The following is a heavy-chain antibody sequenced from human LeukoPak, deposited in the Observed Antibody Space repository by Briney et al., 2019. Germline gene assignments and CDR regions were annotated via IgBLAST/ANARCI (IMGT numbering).Heavy chain of an antibody. CDR1: GGSITGSD. Sequence: SETLSLICTVSGGSITGSDWSWLRQSAGKGLEWIGRIYSSGTTNYNPSLKSRVTMSLDTSKNQFSLRLSSMTAADTAVYYCARGAYSFGYWGQGTLVTVSS. CDR3: ARGAYSFGY. CDR2: IYSSGTT. V-gene: IGHV4-4*07. J-gene: IGHJ4*02.